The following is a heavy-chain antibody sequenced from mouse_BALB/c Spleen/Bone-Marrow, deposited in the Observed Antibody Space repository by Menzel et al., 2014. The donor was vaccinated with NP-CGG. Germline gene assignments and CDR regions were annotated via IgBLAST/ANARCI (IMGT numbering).Heavy chain of an antibody. CDR1: GFSITSGYS. J-gene: IGHJ2*01. Sequence: EVQLQQSGPDLVKPSQSLSLTCTVTGFSITSGYSWHWIRPFPGNKLEWMGYVHYSGSTNYNPSLKSRISITRDTSKNQFFLQLNSVTTEDTATYYCARSRRQLGLPFDYWGQGTTLTVSS. D-gene: IGHD3-2*01. CDR2: VHYSGST. V-gene: IGHV3-1*02. CDR3: ARSRRQLGLPFDY.